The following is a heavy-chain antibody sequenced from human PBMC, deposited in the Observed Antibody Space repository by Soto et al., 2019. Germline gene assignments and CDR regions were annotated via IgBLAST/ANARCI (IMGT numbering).Heavy chain of an antibody. CDR3: ARELGYCSGGSCYFNWFDP. V-gene: IGHV1-69*13. J-gene: IGHJ5*02. CDR1: GGTFSSYA. D-gene: IGHD2-15*01. Sequence: ASVKVSCKASGGTFSSYAISWVRQAPGQGLEWMGGIIPIFGTANYAQKFQGRVTITADESTSTAYMELSSLRSEDTAVYYCARELGYCSGGSCYFNWFDPWGQGTLVTVSS. CDR2: IIPIFGTA.